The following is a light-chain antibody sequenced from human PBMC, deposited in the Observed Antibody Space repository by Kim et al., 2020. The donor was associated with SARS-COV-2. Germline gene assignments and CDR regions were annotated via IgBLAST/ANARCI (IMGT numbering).Light chain of an antibody. V-gene: IGLV3-19*01. CDR1: SLRSYY. CDR3: NSRDSSGNHWV. Sequence: AMGQTVRSTCRGDSLRSYYASWYQQKPGQAPVLVIYGKNNRPSGIPDRFSGSSSGNTASLTITGAQAEDEADYYCNSRDSSGNHWVFGGGTQLTVL. J-gene: IGLJ3*02. CDR2: GKN.